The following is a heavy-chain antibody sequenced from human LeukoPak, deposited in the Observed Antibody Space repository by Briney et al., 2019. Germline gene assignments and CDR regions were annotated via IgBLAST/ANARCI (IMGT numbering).Heavy chain of an antibody. CDR3: ARVVVVVVAANAFDI. J-gene: IGHJ3*02. Sequence: ASVTVSFKASGYTFTSYGISWVRQAPGQGLEWMGWISAYNGNTNYAQKLQGRVTMTTDTSTSTAYMELRSLRSDDTAVYYCARVVVVVVAANAFDIWGQGTMVTVSS. CDR2: ISAYNGNT. V-gene: IGHV1-18*01. CDR1: GYTFTSYG. D-gene: IGHD2-15*01.